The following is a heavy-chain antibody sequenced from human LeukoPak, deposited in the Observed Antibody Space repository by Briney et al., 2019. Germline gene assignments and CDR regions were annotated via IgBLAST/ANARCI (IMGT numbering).Heavy chain of an antibody. V-gene: IGHV4-59*01. CDR1: GGSISSYY. Sequence: SETLSLTCTVSGGSISSYYWSWIRQPPGKGLEWIGYIYYSGSTNYNPSLKSRVTISVDTSKNQFSLKLGSVTAADTAVYYCARVQSRIYDYDILTGYSPDAFDIWGQGTMVTVSS. CDR2: IYYSGST. CDR3: ARVQSRIYDYDILTGYSPDAFDI. D-gene: IGHD3-9*01. J-gene: IGHJ3*02.